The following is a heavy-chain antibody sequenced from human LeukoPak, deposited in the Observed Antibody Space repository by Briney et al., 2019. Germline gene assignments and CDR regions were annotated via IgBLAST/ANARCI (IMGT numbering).Heavy chain of an antibody. J-gene: IGHJ3*01. CDR3: ARDPTRLYYYGSGSYYPAD. Sequence: GASVKVSCKASGYTFTGYYMPWVRQAPGQGLEWMGWINPNSGGTNYAQKFQGRVTMTRDTSISTAYMELSRLRSDDTAVYYCARDPTRLYYYGSGSYYPADWGQGTMVTVSS. CDR2: INPNSGGT. D-gene: IGHD3-10*01. V-gene: IGHV1-2*02. CDR1: GYTFTGYY.